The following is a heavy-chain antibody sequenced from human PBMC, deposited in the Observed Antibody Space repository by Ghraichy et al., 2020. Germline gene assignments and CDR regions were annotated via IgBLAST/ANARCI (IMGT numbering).Heavy chain of an antibody. Sequence: SETLSLTCAVSGGSISSGGYSWSWIRQPPGKGLEWIGYIFHSGTTYYNPSLKSRVTISVDRSKNQFSLKLSSVTAADTAVYYCARNVFGYGSGSFHFDYWGQGTLVTVSS. CDR2: IFHSGTT. CDR1: GGSISSGGYS. V-gene: IGHV4-30-2*01. J-gene: IGHJ4*02. D-gene: IGHD3-10*01. CDR3: ARNVFGYGSGSFHFDY.